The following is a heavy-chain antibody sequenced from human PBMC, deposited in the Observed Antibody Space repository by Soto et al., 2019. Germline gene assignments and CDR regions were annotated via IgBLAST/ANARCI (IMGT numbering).Heavy chain of an antibody. CDR3: TSEEVAAAGTFFDY. CDR2: IRSKAYGGTT. J-gene: IGHJ4*02. V-gene: IGHV3-49*03. D-gene: IGHD6-13*01. CDR1: GFTLGDYA. Sequence: GGSLRLSCTASGFTLGDYAMSWFRQAPGKGLEWVGFIRSKAYGGTTEYAASVKGRFTISRDDSKSIAYLQMNSLKTEDTAVYYCTSEEVAAAGTFFDYWGQGTLVTVSS.